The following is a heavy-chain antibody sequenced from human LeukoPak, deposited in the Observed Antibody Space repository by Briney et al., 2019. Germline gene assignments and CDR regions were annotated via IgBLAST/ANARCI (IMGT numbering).Heavy chain of an antibody. CDR3: ARDLATRQRTGLYDS. J-gene: IGHJ4*02. CDR1: GFTFSSYS. D-gene: IGHD3-16*02. CDR2: ISTSSIYI. Sequence: PGGSLRLSCAASGFTFSSYSMNWVRQAPGKGLEWVSSISTSSIYIYYADSVKGRFTISRDNAKKSLYLHMNSLRAEDTAVYYCARDLATRQRTGLYDSWGQGALVTVSS. V-gene: IGHV3-21*01.